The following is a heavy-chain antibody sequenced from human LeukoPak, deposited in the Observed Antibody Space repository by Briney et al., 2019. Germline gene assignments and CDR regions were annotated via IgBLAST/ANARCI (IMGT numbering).Heavy chain of an antibody. CDR1: GGSISSYY. Sequence: NPSETLSLTCTVSGGSISSYYWSWIRQPPGKGLEWIGYIYYSGSTNYNPSLKSRVTISVDTSKNQFSLKLSSVTAADTAVYYCARLDCSGGSCYSNYWGQGTLVTVSS. V-gene: IGHV4-59*08. CDR3: ARLDCSGGSCYSNY. J-gene: IGHJ4*02. CDR2: IYYSGST. D-gene: IGHD2-15*01.